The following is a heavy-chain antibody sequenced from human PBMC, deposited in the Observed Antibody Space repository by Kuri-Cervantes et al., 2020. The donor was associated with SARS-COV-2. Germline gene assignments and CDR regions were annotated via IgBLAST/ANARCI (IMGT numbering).Heavy chain of an antibody. CDR2: ISYDGKNK. Sequence: GGSLRLSCVASGFNFSTTDMHWVRQAPGKGLEWVTFISYDGKNKKCTASGKGRFTISRDNSQNTLHLQMKSLRDEDTAIYYCAKDRAGVHDFWGQGTLVTVSS. CDR1: GFNFSTTD. CDR3: AKDRAGVHDF. D-gene: IGHD2-21*01. J-gene: IGHJ4*02. V-gene: IGHV3-30*18.